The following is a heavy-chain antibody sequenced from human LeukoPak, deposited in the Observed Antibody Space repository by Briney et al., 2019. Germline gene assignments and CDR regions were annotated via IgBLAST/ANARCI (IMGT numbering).Heavy chain of an antibody. Sequence: SETLSLICTVSGGSINFSTWSWAWVRQSPGKGLEWIVAIHYSGNIYYNPSLMSRVTVFVDTSKNQFSLTLSFLTATDTAVYYCARLPTGYPNWFDTWGQGTLVTVSS. J-gene: IGHJ5*02. CDR3: ARLPTGYPNWFDT. CDR1: GGSINFSTWS. D-gene: IGHD3-9*01. V-gene: IGHV4-39*01. CDR2: IHYSGNI.